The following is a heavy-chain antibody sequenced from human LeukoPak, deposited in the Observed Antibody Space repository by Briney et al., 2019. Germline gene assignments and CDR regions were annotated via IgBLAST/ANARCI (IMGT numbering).Heavy chain of an antibody. CDR2: MYYSGST. Sequence: SETLSLTCTVSGGSISTSRHYWGWIRQPPGKGLEWIGSMYYSGSTHYNPSLKSRVTISVDTYKSRFSLKLSSVTAVDTAVYYCATTVTTRYYFDYWGQGTLVTVSS. J-gene: IGHJ4*02. CDR3: ATTVTTRYYFDY. CDR1: GGSISTSRHY. V-gene: IGHV4-39*01. D-gene: IGHD4-17*01.